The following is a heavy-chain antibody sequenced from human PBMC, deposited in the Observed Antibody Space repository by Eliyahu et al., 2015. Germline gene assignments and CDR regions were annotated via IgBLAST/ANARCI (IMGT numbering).Heavy chain of an antibody. V-gene: IGHV3-9*01. Sequence: EVQLVESGGGLAQPGRSLRLSCAASGFNFDDYAMHWVRQGPGEGLEWVSSISWNSGRIAYAESVKGRFTISRDNAKKSLYLQMNSLRAEDTALYYCAKDVSSSLGGFEYWGQGTLVAVSS. CDR3: AKDVSSSLGGFEY. J-gene: IGHJ4*02. D-gene: IGHD6-13*01. CDR1: GFNFDDYA. CDR2: ISWNSGRI.